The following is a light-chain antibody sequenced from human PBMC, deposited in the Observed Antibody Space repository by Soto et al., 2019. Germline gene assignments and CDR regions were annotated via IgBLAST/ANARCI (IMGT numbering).Light chain of an antibody. CDR1: QGISNF. Sequence: DIQMTQSPSSLSASVGDRVTITCRASQGISNFLAWYQQKPGKAPQLLIYAASTSQSGVPSRFSGSGSGTDFTLSISCLQPEDVTAYYCQQYGSAPYSCGQGTKLEIK. J-gene: IGKJ2*01. V-gene: IGKV1-27*01. CDR2: AAS. CDR3: QQYGSAPYS.